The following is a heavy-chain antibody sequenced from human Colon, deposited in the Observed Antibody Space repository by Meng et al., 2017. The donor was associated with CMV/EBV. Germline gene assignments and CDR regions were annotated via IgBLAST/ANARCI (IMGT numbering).Heavy chain of an antibody. J-gene: IGHJ4*02. CDR2: INTSVGYT. V-gene: IGHV1-46*01. CDR1: GYTFTNYY. CDR3: ARASRVLGGFDY. Sequence: QVQLVQSGAEVTKPGASVKVSCKASGYTFTNYYMHWVRQAPGQGLEWMGIINTSVGYTSHAQKFQGRVTMTRDTSTSTVHMEVSSLRSADTAVYYCARASRVLGGFDYWGQGTLVTVSS. D-gene: IGHD3-16*01.